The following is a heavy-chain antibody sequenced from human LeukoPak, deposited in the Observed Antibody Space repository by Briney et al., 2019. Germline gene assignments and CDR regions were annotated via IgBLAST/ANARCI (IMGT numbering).Heavy chain of an antibody. D-gene: IGHD1-14*01. CDR3: ARSNHADDF. V-gene: IGHV3-74*03. CDR2: INTSGSST. Sequence: GGSLRLSCAASGFTFSDYWMHRVRQVPGKGLVWVSRINTSGSSTTYAESVKGRFTISRDNAKNTLYLQMDSLRAEDTGVYYCARSNHADDFWGQGTLVTVSS. CDR1: GFTFSDYW. J-gene: IGHJ4*02.